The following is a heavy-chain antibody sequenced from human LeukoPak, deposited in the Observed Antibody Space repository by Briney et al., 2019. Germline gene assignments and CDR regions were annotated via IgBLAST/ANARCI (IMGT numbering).Heavy chain of an antibody. CDR2: INHSGST. J-gene: IGHJ2*01. D-gene: IGHD5-18*01. CDR3: ASEGYSYAVHYWYFDL. V-gene: IGHV4-34*01. Sequence: SETLSLTCAVYGGSFSGYYWSWIRQPPGKGLEWIGEINHSGSTNYNPSLKSRVTISVDTSKNQFSLKLSSVTAADTAVYYCASEGYSYAVHYWYFDLWGRGTLVTVSS. CDR1: GGSFSGYY.